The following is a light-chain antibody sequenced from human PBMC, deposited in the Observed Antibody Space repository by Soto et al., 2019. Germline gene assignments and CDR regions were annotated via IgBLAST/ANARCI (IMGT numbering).Light chain of an antibody. CDR3: QQFSSYPLT. J-gene: IGKJ4*01. Sequence: VLTQSPATLSLSPGERATLSCRASLNVNSYLAWYQQKPGQAPRLVIYDASSRATGIPDRFSGGGSGTDFTLTISRLEPEDFAVYYCQQFSSYPLTFGGGTKVDIK. CDR2: DAS. CDR1: LNVNSY. V-gene: IGKV3-11*01.